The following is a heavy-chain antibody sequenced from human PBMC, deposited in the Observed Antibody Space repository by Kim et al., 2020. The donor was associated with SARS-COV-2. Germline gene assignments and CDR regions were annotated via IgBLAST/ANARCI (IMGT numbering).Heavy chain of an antibody. J-gene: IGHJ3*02. D-gene: IGHD3-3*01. CDR2: IYYSGST. Sequence: SETLSLTCTVSGGSISSGDYYWSWIRQPPGKGLEWIGYIYYSGSTYYNPSLKSRVTISVDTSKNQFSLKLSSVTAADTAVYYCARDRPPIGGAFDIWGQGTMVTVSS. V-gene: IGHV4-30-4*01. CDR1: GGSISSGDYY. CDR3: ARDRPPIGGAFDI.